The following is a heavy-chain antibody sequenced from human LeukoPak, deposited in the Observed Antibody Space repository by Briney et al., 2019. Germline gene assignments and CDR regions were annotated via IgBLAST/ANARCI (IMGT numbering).Heavy chain of an antibody. Sequence: PGGSLRLSCAASGFTFSSYWMSWVRQAPGKGLEWVANIKQDGSEKYYVDSVKGRFTISRDNAKNSLYLQMNSLRAEDTAVYYCAREVVAATRILYYYYYYMDVWGKGTTVTISS. CDR2: IKQDGSEK. V-gene: IGHV3-7*01. CDR3: AREVVAATRILYYYYYYMDV. CDR1: GFTFSSYW. D-gene: IGHD2-15*01. J-gene: IGHJ6*03.